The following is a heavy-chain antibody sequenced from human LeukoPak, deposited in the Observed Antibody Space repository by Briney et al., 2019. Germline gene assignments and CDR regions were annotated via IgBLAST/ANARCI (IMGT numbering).Heavy chain of an antibody. CDR3: AREVVD. D-gene: IGHD2-15*01. CDR1: GFTFSSYA. CDR2: ILYDGSNK. J-gene: IGHJ3*01. Sequence: GRSLRLSCAASGFTFSSYAMHWVRQAPGKGLEWVAVILYDGSNKYYADSVKGRFTISRDNSKNTLYLQMNSLRAEDTAVYYCAREVVDWGQGTMVTVSS. V-gene: IGHV3-30-3*01.